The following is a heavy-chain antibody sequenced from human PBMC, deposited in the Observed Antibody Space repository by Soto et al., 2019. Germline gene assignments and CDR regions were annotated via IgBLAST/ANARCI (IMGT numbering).Heavy chain of an antibody. CDR2: SSAYNGNT. D-gene: IGHD1-7*01. CDR1: GYTFTSYG. CDR3: ATDPVSIPTTATTAAAY. Sequence: ASVKVSCKASGYTFTSYGISWGRQAPGQGLEWMGWSSAYNGNTNDAQKLQGRGTMTTDTSTRTAHRELRSLRSDDRAVDYCATDPVSIPTTATTAAAYSGQGTLITVSS. J-gene: IGHJ4*02. V-gene: IGHV1-18*01.